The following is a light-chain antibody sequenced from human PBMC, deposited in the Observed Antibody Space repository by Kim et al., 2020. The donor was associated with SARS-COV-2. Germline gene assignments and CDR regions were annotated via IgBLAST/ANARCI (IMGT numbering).Light chain of an antibody. J-gene: IGLJ2*01. CDR1: SLKTYY. CDR2: GKN. Sequence: SSELTQDPAVSVALGQTVRITCQGDSLKTYYATWYQQKPGQAPVRVIFGKNNRPSGIPHRFSGSNSGNTASFTITGAQAEDEADYYCDSWDSSGNHNVVFGGGTQLTVL. V-gene: IGLV3-19*02. CDR3: DSWDSSGNHNVV.